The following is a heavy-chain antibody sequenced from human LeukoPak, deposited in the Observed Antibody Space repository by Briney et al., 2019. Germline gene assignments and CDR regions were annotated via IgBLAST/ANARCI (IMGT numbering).Heavy chain of an antibody. J-gene: IGHJ4*02. D-gene: IGHD2-21*01. V-gene: IGHV4-59*06. CDR3: ARAYFDGYFDY. CDR2: IYYRGST. CDR1: GGSISSYY. Sequence: SETLSLTCNVSGGSISSYYWIWIRHHPGKGLECIGYIYYRGSTYYNPSLKSRPIISVDTSKNQFSLKLSSLTAADTAVYYCARAYFDGYFDYWGQGTLVTVSS.